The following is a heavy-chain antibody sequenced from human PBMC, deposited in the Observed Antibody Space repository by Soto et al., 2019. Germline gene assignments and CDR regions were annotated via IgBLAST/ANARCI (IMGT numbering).Heavy chain of an antibody. D-gene: IGHD1-26*01. CDR3: ARWSGSYPYYFDY. Sequence: SETLPLTCAVSGGSISSSNWWSWVRPPPGKGLEWIGEIYHSGSTNYNPSLKSRVTISVDKSKNQFSLKLSSVTAADTAVYYCARWSGSYPYYFDYWGQGTLVTVSS. V-gene: IGHV4-4*02. J-gene: IGHJ4*02. CDR2: IYHSGST. CDR1: GGSISSSNW.